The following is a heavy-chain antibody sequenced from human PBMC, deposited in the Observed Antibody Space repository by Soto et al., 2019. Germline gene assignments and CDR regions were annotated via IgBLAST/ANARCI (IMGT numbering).Heavy chain of an antibody. CDR1: GFSFFSYA. J-gene: IGHJ5*02. V-gene: IGHV3-23*01. D-gene: IGHD2-8*01. CDR3: AKIEMGWFAH. Sequence: LRLSCTGSGFSFFSYAMSWVRQAPGKGLEWVSTISGSGGHTYYADSVKGRFVVSRDNDKNTVYLHMSSLTGEDTAVYFCAKIEMGWFAHWGQGTQVTVSS. CDR2: ISGSGGHT.